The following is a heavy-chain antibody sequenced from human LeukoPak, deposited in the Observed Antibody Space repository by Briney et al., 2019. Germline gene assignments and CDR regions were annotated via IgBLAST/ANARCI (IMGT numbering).Heavy chain of an antibody. J-gene: IGHJ3*02. CDR3: ARDREDAFDI. CDR2: ISSSSSYI. D-gene: IGHD1-26*01. Sequence: GGSLRLSCAASGFTFSSYSMNWVRQAPGKGLEWVSSISSSSSYIYYADSVKGRFTISRDNAKNSLYLQMSSLRAEDTAVYYCARDREDAFDIWGQGTMVTVSS. CDR1: GFTFSSYS. V-gene: IGHV3-21*01.